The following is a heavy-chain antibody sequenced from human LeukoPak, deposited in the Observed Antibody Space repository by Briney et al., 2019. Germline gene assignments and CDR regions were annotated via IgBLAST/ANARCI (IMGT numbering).Heavy chain of an antibody. V-gene: IGHV3-30*02. CDR2: IRYDGSNK. CDR1: GFTFSTYA. Sequence: PGGSLRLSCAASGFTFSTYAMHWVRQAPGEGLEWVAFIRYDGSNKYYADSVRGRFTISRDNSKNTLYLQMNSLRAEDTAVYYCARDVVGLATPLFDYWGQGTLVTVSS. J-gene: IGHJ4*02. D-gene: IGHD5-12*01. CDR3: ARDVVGLATPLFDY.